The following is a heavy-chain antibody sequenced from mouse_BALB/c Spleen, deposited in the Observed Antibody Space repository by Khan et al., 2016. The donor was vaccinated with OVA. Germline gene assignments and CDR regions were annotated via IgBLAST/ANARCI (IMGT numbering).Heavy chain of an antibody. CDR2: IFPGPGTT. D-gene: IGHD2-1*01. CDR1: GYTFTNYW. CDR3: ARGYFGNYEFAY. Sequence: QVRLQQSEAELVKPGASVKLSCKTSGYTFTNYWIQWIKQRPGQGLEWIGEIFPGPGTTYSNENLKGKATLTIATSSTTAYMQLSSLTSEDSACYFCARGYFGNYEFAYWGQGTLVTVSA. V-gene: IGHV1S132*01. J-gene: IGHJ3*01.